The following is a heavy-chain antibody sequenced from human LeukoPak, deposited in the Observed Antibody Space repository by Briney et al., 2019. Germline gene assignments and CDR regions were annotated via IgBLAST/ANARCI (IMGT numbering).Heavy chain of an antibody. CDR3: ARASSSRFYSSLGYFDY. CDR2: INAGNGNT. CDR1: GYTFTSYA. J-gene: IGHJ4*02. V-gene: IGHV1-3*01. D-gene: IGHD6-6*01. Sequence: RASVKVYCKASGYTFTSYAMHWVRQAPGQRLEWMGWINAGNGNTKYSQKFQGRVTITRDTSASTAYMELSSLRSEDTAVYYCARASSSRFYSSLGYFDYWGQGTLVTVSS.